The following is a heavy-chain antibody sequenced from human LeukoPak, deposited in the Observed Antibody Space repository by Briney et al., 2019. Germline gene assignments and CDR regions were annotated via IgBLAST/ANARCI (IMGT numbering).Heavy chain of an antibody. Sequence: GGSLRLSCAASGFTFDDYVMHWVRQAPGKGLEWVSLISWDGGSTYYADSVKGRFTISRDNSKNSLYLQMNSLRAEDTAVYYCAKDKLDCSSTSCYPYYYYMDVWGKGTTVTVSS. D-gene: IGHD2-2*01. CDR1: GFTFDDYV. CDR3: AKDKLDCSSTSCYPYYYYMDV. V-gene: IGHV3-43D*03. J-gene: IGHJ6*03. CDR2: ISWDGGST.